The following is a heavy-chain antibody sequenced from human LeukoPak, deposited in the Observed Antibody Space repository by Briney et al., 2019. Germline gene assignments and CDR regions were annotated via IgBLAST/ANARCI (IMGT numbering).Heavy chain of an antibody. D-gene: IGHD4-11*01. CDR2: IIPIFGTA. Sequence: ASVKVSCKASGGTFSSYAISWVRQAPGQGLEWMGGIIPIFGTANYAQKFQGRVTITADESTSTAYMELSSLRSEDTAVYYCARLSDHTVTRLGYFDYWGQGTLVTVSS. J-gene: IGHJ4*02. V-gene: IGHV1-69*13. CDR1: GGTFSSYA. CDR3: ARLSDHTVTRLGYFDY.